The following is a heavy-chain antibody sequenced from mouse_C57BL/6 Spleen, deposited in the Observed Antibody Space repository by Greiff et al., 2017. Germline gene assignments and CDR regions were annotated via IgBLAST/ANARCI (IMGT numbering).Heavy chain of an antibody. J-gene: IGHJ3*01. Sequence: QVQLQQSGAELAKPGASVKLSCKASGYTFTSYWMHWVKQRPGQGLEWIGYLNPSSGYTKYNQKFKDKATLTADKSSSTAYMQLSSLTYEDSAVYYCARGIYDGYYPFAYWGQGTLVTVSA. CDR3: ARGIYDGYYPFAY. CDR2: LNPSSGYT. CDR1: GYTFTSYW. D-gene: IGHD2-3*01. V-gene: IGHV1-7*01.